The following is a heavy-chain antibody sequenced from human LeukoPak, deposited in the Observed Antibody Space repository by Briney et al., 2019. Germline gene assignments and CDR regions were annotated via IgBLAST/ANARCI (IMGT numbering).Heavy chain of an antibody. D-gene: IGHD5-18*01. CDR3: ARAWGYPGPYYFDY. Sequence: GASVKVSCKASGYTFIGYYMHWVRQAPGQGLEWMGWINSNSGGTNFAQKFQGWVTMTRDTSISTAYMELSRLRSDDTAVYYCARAWGYPGPYYFDYWGQGTLVTVSS. J-gene: IGHJ4*02. CDR1: GYTFIGYY. V-gene: IGHV1-2*04. CDR2: INSNSGGT.